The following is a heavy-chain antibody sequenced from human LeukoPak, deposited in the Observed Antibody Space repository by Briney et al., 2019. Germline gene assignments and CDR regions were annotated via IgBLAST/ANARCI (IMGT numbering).Heavy chain of an antibody. Sequence: ASVKVSCKASGYTFTGYSIHWVRQAPGQGLEWMGWINPNTGGTNYAQKFQGRVTMTRDTSIGTAYMELSRLKSDDTAVYYCAREGLGDSSGYHHAFDIWGQGTMVTVSS. CDR1: GYTFTGYS. V-gene: IGHV1-2*02. J-gene: IGHJ3*02. CDR3: AREGLGDSSGYHHAFDI. CDR2: INPNTGGT. D-gene: IGHD3-22*01.